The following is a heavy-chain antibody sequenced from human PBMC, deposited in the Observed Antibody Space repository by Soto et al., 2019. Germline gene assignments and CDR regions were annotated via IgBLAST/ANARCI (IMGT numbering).Heavy chain of an antibody. J-gene: IGHJ3*02. CDR2: IWYDGSNK. D-gene: IGHD3-10*01. Sequence: GGSLRLSCAAPGFSFSSYGMHWVRQAPGKGLEWVAVIWYDGSNKYYADSVKGRFTISRDNSKNTLYLLMNSLRAEDTAVYYCARDGSGDRHAFDIWGQGTMVTVSS. CDR1: GFSFSSYG. CDR3: ARDGSGDRHAFDI. V-gene: IGHV3-33*01.